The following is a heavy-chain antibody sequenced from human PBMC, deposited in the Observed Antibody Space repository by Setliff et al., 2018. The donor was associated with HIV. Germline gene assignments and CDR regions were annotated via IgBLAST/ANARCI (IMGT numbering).Heavy chain of an antibody. J-gene: IGHJ4*02. D-gene: IGHD3-16*01. Sequence: NPSETLSLTCTVSGGSISCYPYYWGWIRQPPGKGLEWIGSMYTSGSSFYDPSLKSRVTISVEPSKNPFSLQLSSVTAAHTAVYYCASTLFSYGPLAYWGQGTLVTVSS. CDR3: ASTLFSYGPLAY. V-gene: IGHV4-39*07. CDR2: MYTSGSS. CDR1: GGSISCYPYY.